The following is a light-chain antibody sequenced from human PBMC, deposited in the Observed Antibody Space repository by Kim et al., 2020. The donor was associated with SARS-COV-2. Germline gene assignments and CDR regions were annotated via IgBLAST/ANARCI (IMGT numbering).Light chain of an antibody. CDR2: DVS. CDR1: SSDVGGFNY. Sequence: QSALTQPASVSGSPGQSITISCSGTSSDVGGFNYVSWYQKHPDKAPKLIIYDVSNRPSGVSNRFSGFKSDNTASLTISGLQAEDEADYYCSSYSSSSPSRGVFGRGTQLNVL. J-gene: IGLJ3*02. CDR3: SSYSSSSPSRGV. V-gene: IGLV2-14*03.